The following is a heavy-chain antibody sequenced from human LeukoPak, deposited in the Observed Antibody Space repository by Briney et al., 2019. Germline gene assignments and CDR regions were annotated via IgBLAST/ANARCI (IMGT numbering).Heavy chain of an antibody. CDR3: AKPGYYDSSGYYNPRD. J-gene: IGHJ4*02. Sequence: SGGSLRLSCAASGFTFSSWAMHWVRQAPGKGLEWVAVIWYDGGNKYYVDSVKGRFTISRDNSKNTLYLQMNSLRAEDTAVYYCAKPGYYDSSGYYNPRDWGQGTLVTVSS. CDR2: IWYDGGNK. CDR1: GFTFSSWA. V-gene: IGHV3-33*06. D-gene: IGHD3-22*01.